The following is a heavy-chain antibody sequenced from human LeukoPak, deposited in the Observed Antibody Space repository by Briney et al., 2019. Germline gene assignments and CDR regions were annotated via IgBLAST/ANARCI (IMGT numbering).Heavy chain of an antibody. D-gene: IGHD3-22*01. CDR1: GFTFSSYG. Sequence: GGSLRLSCAASGFTFSSYGMHWVRQAPGKGLEWVAVISYDGSNKYYADSAKGRFTISRDNSKNTLYLQMNSLRAEDTAVYYCAKDYYDSSGYMGYYYYYGMDVWGQGTTVTVSS. V-gene: IGHV3-30*18. CDR2: ISYDGSNK. CDR3: AKDYYDSSGYMGYYYYYGMDV. J-gene: IGHJ6*02.